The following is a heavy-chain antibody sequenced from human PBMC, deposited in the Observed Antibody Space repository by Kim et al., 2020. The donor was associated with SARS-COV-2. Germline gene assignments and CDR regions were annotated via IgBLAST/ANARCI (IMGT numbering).Heavy chain of an antibody. D-gene: IGHD1-26*01. V-gene: IGHV3-72*01. CDR3: ATVGTTTYVFDY. J-gene: IGHJ4*02. Sequence: ESAASVRCSFTTSRDDSKHSLYLQMTSLKTEDTAVYYCATVGTTTYVFDYWGQGALVTVSS.